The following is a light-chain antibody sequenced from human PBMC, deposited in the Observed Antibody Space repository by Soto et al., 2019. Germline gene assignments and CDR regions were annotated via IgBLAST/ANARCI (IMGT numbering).Light chain of an antibody. V-gene: IGKV3D-15*01. CDR1: QSVSSN. Sequence: EIVMTQSPATLSVSPGERATLSCRASQSVSSNFAWYQQRPAQAPRLLIYDVSTSATGVPTRFSGSGSGTEFTLTISSLQSEDFAVYYCQQYHDWPLTFGGGTRVEIK. J-gene: IGKJ4*01. CDR3: QQYHDWPLT. CDR2: DVS.